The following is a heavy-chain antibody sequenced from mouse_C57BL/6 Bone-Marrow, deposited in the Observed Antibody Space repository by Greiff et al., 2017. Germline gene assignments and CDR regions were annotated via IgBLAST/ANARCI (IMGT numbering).Heavy chain of an antibody. V-gene: IGHV1-26*01. D-gene: IGHD2-3*01. CDR2: INPNNGGT. Sequence: EVQLQQSGPELVKPGASVKISCKASGYTFTDYYMNWVKQSPGKSLEWIGDINPNNGGTSYNQKFKGKATLTVDKSSSTAYMELRSLTSEDSAVYYCARYYDGYYSYYFDYWGQGTTLTVSS. CDR1: GYTFTDYY. J-gene: IGHJ2*01. CDR3: ARYYDGYYSYYFDY.